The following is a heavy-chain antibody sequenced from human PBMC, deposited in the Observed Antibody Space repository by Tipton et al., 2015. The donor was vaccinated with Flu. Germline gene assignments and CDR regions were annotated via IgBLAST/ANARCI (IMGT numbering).Heavy chain of an antibody. J-gene: IGHJ5*02. CDR1: GFTFSTYS. V-gene: IGHV3-21*04. CDR2: ISRGSTYI. CDR3: ARFAGGP. Sequence: SLRLSCAASGFTFSTYSMSWVRQSAGKGLEWVSFISRGSTYIYYADSVRGRFTISRDNAKNSLYLQMNSLRAEDTAVYYCARFAGGPWGQGTLVTVSS. D-gene: IGHD3-16*01.